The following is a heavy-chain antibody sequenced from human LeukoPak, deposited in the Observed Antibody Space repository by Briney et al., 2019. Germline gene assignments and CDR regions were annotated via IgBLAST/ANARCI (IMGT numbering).Heavy chain of an antibody. CDR1: GFAFSSYV. J-gene: IGHJ4*02. Sequence: GGSLRLSCAASGFAFSSYVMSWVRQAPGKGLEWVSGISGSGGRTYYADSVKGRFTISRDNSKNTLYLQMNSLRAEDTAVYYCAKDDYYDTSGYRDWGQGTLVTVSS. CDR3: AKDDYYDTSGYRD. D-gene: IGHD3-22*01. CDR2: ISGSGGRT. V-gene: IGHV3-23*01.